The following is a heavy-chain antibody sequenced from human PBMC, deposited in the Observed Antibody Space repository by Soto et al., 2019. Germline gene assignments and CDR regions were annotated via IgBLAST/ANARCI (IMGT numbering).Heavy chain of an antibody. J-gene: IGHJ6*02. CDR1: GFTFSSYG. CDR3: ARDKAGYNSCWYFYGRDV. CDR2: IWYDGSNN. D-gene: IGHD6-19*01. Sequence: QVQLVGSGGGVVQPGRSLRLSCAASGFTFSSYGMHWVRQAPGKGLEWVAIIWYDGSNNYYAESVKGRFTISRDNSKNTLYLQMNSLGAEDTAVYYCARDKAGYNSCWYFYGRDVWGQGTTVTVSS. V-gene: IGHV3-33*01.